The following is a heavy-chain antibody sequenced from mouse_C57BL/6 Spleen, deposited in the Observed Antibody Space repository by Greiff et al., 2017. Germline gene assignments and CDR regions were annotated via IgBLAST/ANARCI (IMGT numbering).Heavy chain of an antibody. D-gene: IGHD1-1*01. Sequence: VQLQQSVAELVRPGASVKLSCTASGFNIKNTYMHWVKQRPEQGLEWIGRIDPANGNTKYAPKFQGKATITADTSSNTAYLQLSSLTSEDTAIXYCARAPYYYGSSYGDYFDYWGQGTTLTVSS. CDR1: GFNIKNTY. CDR2: IDPANGNT. J-gene: IGHJ2*01. V-gene: IGHV14-3*01. CDR3: ARAPYYYGSSYGDYFDY.